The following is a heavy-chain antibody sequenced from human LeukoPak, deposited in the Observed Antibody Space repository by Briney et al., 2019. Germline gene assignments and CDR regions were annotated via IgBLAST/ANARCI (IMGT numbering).Heavy chain of an antibody. CDR3: AADSSGPYDY. CDR2: IWYDGSNK. CDR1: GFTFSSYG. J-gene: IGHJ4*02. Sequence: PGGSLRLSCAASGFTFSSYGMHWVRQAPGKGLEWVAVIWYDGSNKYYADSVKGRFTISRDNSKNMLYLQMNSLRAEDTAVYYCAADSSGPYDYWGQGTLVTVSS. V-gene: IGHV3-33*01. D-gene: IGHD3-22*01.